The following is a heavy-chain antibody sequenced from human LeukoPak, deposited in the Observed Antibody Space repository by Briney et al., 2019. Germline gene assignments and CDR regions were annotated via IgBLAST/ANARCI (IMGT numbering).Heavy chain of an antibody. D-gene: IGHD3-10*01. V-gene: IGHV3-21*01. CDR2: ISSGTSYI. J-gene: IGHJ5*02. CDR1: GFIFSSYS. CDR3: ARAGNYYGRHTNWFDP. Sequence: GGSLRLSCAASGFIFSSYSMNWVRQAPGKGLEWVSSISSGTSYIYYADSVKGRFTISRDNAKNSLYLQMNSLRAEDTAVYYCARAGNYYGRHTNWFDPWGQGTLVTVSS.